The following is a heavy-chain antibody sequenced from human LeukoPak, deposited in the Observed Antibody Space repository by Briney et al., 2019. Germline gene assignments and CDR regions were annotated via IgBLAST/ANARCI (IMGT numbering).Heavy chain of an antibody. V-gene: IGHV1-18*01. Sequence: ASVKVSCKASGYTFTSYGISWVRQAPGQGLEWMGWISAYNGNANYAQKLQGRVTMTTDTSTSTAYMELRSLRSDDTAVYYCAREVGAAAGTANWFDPWGQGTLVTVSS. CDR3: AREVGAAAGTANWFDP. CDR1: GYTFTSYG. CDR2: ISAYNGNA. D-gene: IGHD6-13*01. J-gene: IGHJ5*02.